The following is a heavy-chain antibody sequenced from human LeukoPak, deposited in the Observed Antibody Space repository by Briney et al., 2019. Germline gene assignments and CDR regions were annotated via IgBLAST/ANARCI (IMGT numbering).Heavy chain of an antibody. V-gene: IGHV1-2*02. CDR1: GYTFTSYA. D-gene: IGHD3-10*01. CDR3: ARDRYYGSGSYYNGLPNY. CDR2: INPNSGGT. J-gene: IGHJ4*02. Sequence: GASVKVSCKASGYTFTSYAMNWVRQAPGQGLAWMGWINPNSGGTNYAQKFQGRVTMTRDTSISTAYMELSRLRSDDTAVYYCARDRYYGSGSYYNGLPNYWGQGTLVTVSS.